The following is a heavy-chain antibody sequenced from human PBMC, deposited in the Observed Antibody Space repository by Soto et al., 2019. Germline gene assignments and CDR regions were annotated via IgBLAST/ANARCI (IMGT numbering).Heavy chain of an antibody. CDR3: AKDFSSGNY. Sequence: GGSLRLSCAASGFTFSNYAMSWVRQAPGKGLEWVSTISGSGGSTYYADSVQGRFTVSRDNSKNTPYLQMNSLRAEDTAIYYCAKDFSSGNYWGQGTLVTVSS. CDR2: ISGSGGST. D-gene: IGHD6-19*01. V-gene: IGHV3-23*01. J-gene: IGHJ4*02. CDR1: GFTFSNYA.